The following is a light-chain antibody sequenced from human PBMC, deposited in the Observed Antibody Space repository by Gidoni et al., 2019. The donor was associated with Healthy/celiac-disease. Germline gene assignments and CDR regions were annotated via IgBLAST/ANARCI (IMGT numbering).Light chain of an antibody. CDR2: SAS. J-gene: IGKJ5*01. CDR3: LQADSFPLT. V-gene: IGKV1-12*01. Sequence: DLQMTQSPSSVSVSVGDSVTISCRASQSIGVWLAWYQQRPGNASNLLICSASILHRGVPSRFSGAGSVTHFTLTISSLQPEDVGTYFCLQADSFPLTFGQGTRLEI. CDR1: QSIGVW.